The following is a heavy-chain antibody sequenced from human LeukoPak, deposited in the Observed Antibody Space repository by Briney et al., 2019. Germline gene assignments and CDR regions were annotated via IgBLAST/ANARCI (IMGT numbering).Heavy chain of an antibody. J-gene: IGHJ6*02. V-gene: IGHV4-59*01. CDR3: ARAKVGPTRYYGMDV. CDR2: IYYSGST. D-gene: IGHD1-26*01. CDR1: GDSISNFY. Sequence: SETLSLTCTVSGDSISNFYWTWIRQPPGKGLEWIGYIYYSGSTNYNPSLNSRVIISVDTSKNQFSLKLNSVIAADTAVYYCARAKVGPTRYYGMDVWGQGATVTVSS.